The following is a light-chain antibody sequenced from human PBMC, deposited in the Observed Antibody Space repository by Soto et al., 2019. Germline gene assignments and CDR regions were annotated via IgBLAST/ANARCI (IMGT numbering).Light chain of an antibody. CDR3: QQYNSYSLYT. J-gene: IGKJ2*01. CDR1: QSMSTW. V-gene: IGKV1-5*01. Sequence: DLQMTQSPSTLSASVGDRVTITCRASQSMSTWLAWYQQKPGKAPKLLIYDASRLESGVSSRFSGSGSGTEFTLTISSLQPDDFETYYCQQYNSYSLYTFGQGTKLEIE. CDR2: DAS.